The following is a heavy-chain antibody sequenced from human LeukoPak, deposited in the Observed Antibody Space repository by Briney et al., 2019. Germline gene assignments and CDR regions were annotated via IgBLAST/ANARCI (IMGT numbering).Heavy chain of an antibody. CDR2: ITTRGSTL. J-gene: IGHJ3*02. CDR1: GFTLSSSD. D-gene: IGHD3-22*01. Sequence: GGSLRLSCAPSGFTLSSSDIICVRHSPWNGLDWVSYITTRGSTLYYPYSLKGRFTISRDNAKNPFFLQINIISAKNTAVYYCARDQYYYDSLDAFDIWGQGTMVTVSS. V-gene: IGHV3-48*03. CDR3: ARDQYYYDSLDAFDI.